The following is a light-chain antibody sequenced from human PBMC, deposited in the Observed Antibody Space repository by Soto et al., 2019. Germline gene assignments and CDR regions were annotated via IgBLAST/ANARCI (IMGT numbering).Light chain of an antibody. Sequence: EIVMTQSPATLSVSPGERATLSCRASQSVSSNLAWYQQKPGQAPRLLIYGASTRATGIPARFSGSGSGTESTLTLTSLQSEDVAVSYYQQYNNWPPAYTFGQGTKLEIK. CDR2: GAS. V-gene: IGKV3-15*01. CDR3: QQYNNWPPAYT. J-gene: IGKJ2*01. CDR1: QSVSSN.